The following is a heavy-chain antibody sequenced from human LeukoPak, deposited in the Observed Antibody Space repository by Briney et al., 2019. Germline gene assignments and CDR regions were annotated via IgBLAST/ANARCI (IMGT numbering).Heavy chain of an antibody. J-gene: IGHJ4*02. CDR2: MSGDGKTI. D-gene: IGHD3-10*01. CDR1: GFTFSTYS. Sequence: GGSLRLSCAASGFTFSTYSMTWVRQAPGKGLEWVSYMSGDGKTIFYADSVRGRFTISRDNAKKSLYLQMNSLRDEDTLANYCARELGNMVRGVILDYWGQGTLVTVSS. CDR3: ARELGNMVRGVILDY. V-gene: IGHV3-48*02.